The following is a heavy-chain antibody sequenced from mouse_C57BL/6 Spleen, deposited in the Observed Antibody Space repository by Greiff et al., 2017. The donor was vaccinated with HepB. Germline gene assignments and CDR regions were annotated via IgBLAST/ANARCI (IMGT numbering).Heavy chain of an antibody. CDR3: ARDYGTWFAY. D-gene: IGHD1-1*01. V-gene: IGHV1-64*01. J-gene: IGHJ3*01. Sequence: QVQLQQPGAELVKPGASVKLSCKASGYTFTSYWMHWVKQRPGQGLEWIGMIHPNSGSTNYNEKFKSKATLTVDKSSSTAYMQLSRLTSEDSAVYYCARDYGTWFAYWGQGALVTVSA. CDR2: IHPNSGST. CDR1: GYTFTSYW.